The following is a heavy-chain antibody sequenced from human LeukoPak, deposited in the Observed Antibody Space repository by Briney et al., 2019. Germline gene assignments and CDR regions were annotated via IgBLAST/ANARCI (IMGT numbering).Heavy chain of an antibody. CDR1: GYTFTGYY. CDR2: INPNSGGT. CDR3: ARRYYYGSGSYRGPSYCYYYMDV. D-gene: IGHD3-10*01. V-gene: IGHV1-2*02. Sequence: ASVKVSCKASGYTFTGYYMHWVRQAPGQGLEWMGWINPNSGGTNYAQKFQGRVTMTRDTSISTAYMELSRLRSDDTAVYYCARRYYYGSGSYRGPSYCYYYMDVWGKGTTVTISS. J-gene: IGHJ6*03.